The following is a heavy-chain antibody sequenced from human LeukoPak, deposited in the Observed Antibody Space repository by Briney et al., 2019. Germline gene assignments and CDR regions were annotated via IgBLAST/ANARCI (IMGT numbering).Heavy chain of an antibody. CDR1: GFIFSSYG. Sequence: GGSLRLSCAASGFIFSSYGMHWVRQAPGKGLEWVARIWRDGSNYVYADSVEGRFTISRHNSKNTLYLQMNSLRAEDTAIYYCAKVTGDYYDTSGAFDYWGQGTLVTVSS. V-gene: IGHV3-33*06. CDR3: AKVTGDYYDTSGAFDY. CDR2: IWRDGSNY. D-gene: IGHD3-22*01. J-gene: IGHJ4*02.